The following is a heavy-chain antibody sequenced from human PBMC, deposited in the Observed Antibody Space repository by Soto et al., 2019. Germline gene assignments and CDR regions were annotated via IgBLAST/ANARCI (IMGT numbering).Heavy chain of an antibody. CDR1: GFTFTSYA. V-gene: IGHV3-30-3*01. J-gene: IGHJ6*02. CDR3: TRAPLSDIVVLPGALHGVFDYYAMEV. CDR2: ISYDGSNK. D-gene: IGHD2-2*01. Sequence: PGGSLRLSCAASGFTFTSYAMHWVRPAPGKGLEWVAVISYDGSNKYYADSVKGRFTISRDNSKNTLYLQMNSLKTEDTAVYYCTRAPLSDIVVLPGALHGVFDYYAMEVWGQGTTVTVSS.